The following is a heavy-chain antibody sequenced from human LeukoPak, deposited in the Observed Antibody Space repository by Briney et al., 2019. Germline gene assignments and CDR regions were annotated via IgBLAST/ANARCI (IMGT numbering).Heavy chain of an antibody. D-gene: IGHD5-18*01. V-gene: IGHV1-46*01. J-gene: IGHJ4*02. CDR1: GYILTNYY. Sequence: ASVKVSCKASGYILTNYYMHWVRQAPGQGLEWMGIINPTGVSYAQKFQGRVTMTRDTSTSTVYMELSSLTFEDTAVYYCARGSRIVYSYGWFDYWGQGTLVTVSS. CDR3: ARGSRIVYSYGWFDY. CDR2: INPTGV.